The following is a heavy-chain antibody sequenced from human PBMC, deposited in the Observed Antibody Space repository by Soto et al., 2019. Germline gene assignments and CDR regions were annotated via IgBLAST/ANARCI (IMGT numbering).Heavy chain of an antibody. V-gene: IGHV3-30*03. CDR1: GFPFSSYG. CDR2: IPYDGNNE. CDR3: ALRGEATRFFFDF. J-gene: IGHJ4*02. Sequence: QPGGSLRLSCAASGFPFSSYGMHWVRQAPGKGLEWVAMIPYDGNNEYYADSVKGRFTISRDNSKNTLYLQMNSLRPEDTAVYYCALRGEATRFFFDFWGPGTLVTVPQ. D-gene: IGHD1-26*01.